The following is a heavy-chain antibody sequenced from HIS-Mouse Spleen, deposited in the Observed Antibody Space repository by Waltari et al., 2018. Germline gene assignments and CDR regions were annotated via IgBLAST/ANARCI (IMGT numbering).Heavy chain of an antibody. Sequence: QLQLQESGPGLVKPSETLSLTCTVSGGSISSSSYYWCWSRQPPGKGLVWVGSIYYSGSTYYTPSLKSRVTISVDTSKTQFSLKLSSVTAADTAVYYCAREIPYSSSWYDWYFDLWGRGTLVTVSS. CDR1: GGSISSSSYY. V-gene: IGHV4-39*07. CDR2: IYYSGST. J-gene: IGHJ2*01. D-gene: IGHD6-13*01. CDR3: AREIPYSSSWYDWYFDL.